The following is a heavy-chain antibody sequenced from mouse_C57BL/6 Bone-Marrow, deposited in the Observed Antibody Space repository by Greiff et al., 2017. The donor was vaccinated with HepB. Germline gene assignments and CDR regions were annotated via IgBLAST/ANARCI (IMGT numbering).Heavy chain of an antibody. CDR1: GYTFTTYP. CDR2: FHPYNDDT. J-gene: IGHJ2*01. V-gene: IGHV1-47*01. CDR3: AEGDY. Sequence: QVQLQQSGAELVKPGASVKMSCKASGYTFTTYPIEWMKQNHGKSLEWIGNFHPYNDDTKYNQKFKDKATLTADKSSSTAYMQLSSLTSEDSAVYYCAEGDYWGQGTTLTVSS.